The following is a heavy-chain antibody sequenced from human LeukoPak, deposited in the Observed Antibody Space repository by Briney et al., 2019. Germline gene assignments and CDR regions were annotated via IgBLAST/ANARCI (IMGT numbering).Heavy chain of an antibody. CDR3: ARLGWYSSLYYYYMDV. J-gene: IGHJ6*03. CDR2: INHSGST. D-gene: IGHD6-19*01. V-gene: IGHV4-34*01. CDR1: GGSFSGYY. Sequence: SETLSLTCAVYGGSFSGYYWSWIRQPPGKGLEWIGEINHSGSTNYNPSLKSRVTISVDMSKNQFSLKLSSVTAADTAVYYCARLGWYSSLYYYYMDVWGKGTTVTISS.